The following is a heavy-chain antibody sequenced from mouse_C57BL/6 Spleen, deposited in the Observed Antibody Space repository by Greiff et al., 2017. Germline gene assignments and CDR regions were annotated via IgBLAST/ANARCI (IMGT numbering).Heavy chain of an antibody. Sequence: QVQLQQSGAELARPGASVKLSCKASGYTFTSYGISWVKQRTGQGLEWIGEIYPRSGTTYYNEKFKGKATLTADKSSSTAYMELRSLTSEDSAVYFCARDYQFYYYAMDYWGQGTSVTVSS. V-gene: IGHV1-81*01. J-gene: IGHJ4*01. CDR3: ARDYQFYYYAMDY. D-gene: IGHD5-5*01. CDR2: IYPRSGTT. CDR1: GYTFTSYG.